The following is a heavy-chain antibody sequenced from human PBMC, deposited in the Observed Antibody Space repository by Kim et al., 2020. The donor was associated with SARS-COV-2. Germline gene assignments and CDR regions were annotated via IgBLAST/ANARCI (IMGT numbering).Heavy chain of an antibody. D-gene: IGHD3-3*01. CDR1: GFTFSSYS. CDR2: ISSSSSYI. J-gene: IGHJ6*02. CDR3: ARDLFSRITIFGVDTYYGMDV. Sequence: GGSLRLSCAASGFTFSSYSMNWVRQAPGKGLEWVSSISSSSSYIYYADSVKGRFTISRDNAKNSLYLQMNSLRAEDTAVYYCARDLFSRITIFGVDTYYGMDVWGQGTTVTVSS. V-gene: IGHV3-21*01.